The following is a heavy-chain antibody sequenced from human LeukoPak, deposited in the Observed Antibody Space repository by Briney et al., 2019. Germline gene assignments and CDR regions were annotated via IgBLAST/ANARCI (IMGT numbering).Heavy chain of an antibody. V-gene: IGHV3-66*01. CDR3: ARVDSGWYYFDY. CDR1: GFTVSRNY. J-gene: IGHJ4*02. D-gene: IGHD6-19*01. Sequence: PGRSLRPSCAVSGFTVSRNYMSWVRQAPGKGLEWVSVIYSGDRTYYADSVKGRFTISRDNSKNTLYLQMNSLRADDTALYYCARVDSGWYYFDYWGQGTLVTVSS. CDR2: IYSGDRT.